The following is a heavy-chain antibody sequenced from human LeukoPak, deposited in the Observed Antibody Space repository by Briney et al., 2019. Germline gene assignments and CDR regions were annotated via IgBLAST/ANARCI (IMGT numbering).Heavy chain of an antibody. V-gene: IGHV3-7*03. CDR1: GFTFSNYW. CDR3: ATPLDYYDSSGYHQGGD. Sequence: SGGSLRLSCTASGFTFSNYWMTWVRQAPEKGLEWVANIKQDGSEKNYVNSVKGRFIISRDNAKNSLSLQMNSLRAEDTAVYYCATPLDYYDSSGYHQGGDWGQGTLVTVSS. CDR2: IKQDGSEK. J-gene: IGHJ4*02. D-gene: IGHD3-22*01.